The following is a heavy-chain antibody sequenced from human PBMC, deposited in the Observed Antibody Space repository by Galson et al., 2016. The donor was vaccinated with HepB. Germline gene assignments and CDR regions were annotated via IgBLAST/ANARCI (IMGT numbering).Heavy chain of an antibody. CDR1: SFSISSVY. Sequence: SLRLSCAASSFSISSVYMNWVRQAPGKGLEWVSVIYSGGTTYYADSVKGRFTISRDNSKNTVYLQMNSLRAEDTAVYYCASLRFKGFDLWGRGTLVTVSS. CDR3: ASLRFKGFDL. J-gene: IGHJ2*01. CDR2: IYSGGTT. D-gene: IGHD3-3*01. V-gene: IGHV3-53*01.